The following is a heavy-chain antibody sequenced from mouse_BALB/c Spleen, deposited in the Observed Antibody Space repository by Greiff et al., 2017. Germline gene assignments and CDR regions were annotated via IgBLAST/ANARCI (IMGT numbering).Heavy chain of an antibody. J-gene: IGHJ2*01. D-gene: IGHD2-4*01. CDR2: ISSGSSTI. Sequence: EVQVVESGGGLVQPGGSRKLSCAASGFTFSSFGMHWVRQAPEKGLEWVAYISSGSSTIYYGDTVKGRFTISRENPKNTLFLQMTSLRSEDTAMYYCAGEGMITAPLDYWGQGTTLTVSS. CDR1: GFTFSSFG. V-gene: IGHV5-17*02. CDR3: AGEGMITAPLDY.